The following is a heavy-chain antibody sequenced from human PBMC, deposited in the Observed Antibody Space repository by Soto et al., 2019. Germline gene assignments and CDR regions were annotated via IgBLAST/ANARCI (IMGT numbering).Heavy chain of an antibody. J-gene: IGHJ6*02. CDR3: ARVGVRGFIPYYGMDV. CDR1: GGTFSSYA. D-gene: IGHD3-10*01. Sequence: QVQLVQSGAEVKKPGSSVKVSCKASGGTFSSYAISWVRQAPGQGLEWMGGIIPIFGTANYAQKFQGRVTITADKSTSTANMGRSSLRSEDTAVYYCARVGVRGFIPYYGMDVGGQGTTFTVSS. CDR2: IIPIFGTA. V-gene: IGHV1-69*06.